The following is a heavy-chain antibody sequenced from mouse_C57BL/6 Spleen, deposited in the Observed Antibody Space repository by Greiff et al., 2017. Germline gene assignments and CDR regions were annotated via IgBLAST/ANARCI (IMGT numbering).Heavy chain of an antibody. V-gene: IGHV1-22*01. Sequence: VQLQQSGPELVKPGASVKMSCKASGYTFTDYNMHWVKQSHGKSLEWIGYINPNNGGTSYNQKCKGKATLTVNKSSSTAYMELRSLTSEDSAVYYCARIIYYYGSSPFAYWGQGTLVTVSA. CDR3: ARIIYYYGSSPFAY. CDR2: INPNNGGT. J-gene: IGHJ3*01. CDR1: GYTFTDYN. D-gene: IGHD1-1*01.